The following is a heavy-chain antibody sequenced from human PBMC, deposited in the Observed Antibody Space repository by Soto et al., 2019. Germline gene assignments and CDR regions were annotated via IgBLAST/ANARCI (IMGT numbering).Heavy chain of an antibody. Sequence: TLSLTCPVSGVSISGDYYWNWIRQSPGKGLEWIVYVYHTGSTYHNPSLKSRGSISVDTSNNQFSLKLSSVTAADTAVYFCAREPYDITGNRIDSWGQGIQVTVYS. CDR3: AREPYDITGNRIDS. CDR2: VYHTGST. J-gene: IGHJ5*01. V-gene: IGHV4-30-4*01. D-gene: IGHD3-22*01. CDR1: GVSISGDYY.